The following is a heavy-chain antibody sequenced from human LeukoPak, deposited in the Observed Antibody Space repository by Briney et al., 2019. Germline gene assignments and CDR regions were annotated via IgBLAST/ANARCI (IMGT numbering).Heavy chain of an antibody. V-gene: IGHV3-7*01. CDR3: ACSRTFDY. D-gene: IGHD6-13*01. CDR1: GFTFSNAW. Sequence: GGSLRLSCAASGFTFSNAWMSWVRQAPGKGLEWVANINQDGSENYYVDSVKGRFSISRDNAKSSLYLQMNSLKAADTAVYYCACSRTFDYWGQGTLVTVSS. CDR2: INQDGSEN. J-gene: IGHJ4*02.